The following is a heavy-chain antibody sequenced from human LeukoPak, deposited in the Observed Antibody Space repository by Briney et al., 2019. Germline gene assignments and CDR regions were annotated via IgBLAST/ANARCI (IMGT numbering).Heavy chain of an antibody. CDR3: ASGVVRGLTPFGY. Sequence: GRSLRLSCAASGFTFGSYAMHWVRQAPGKGLEWVAVISYDGSNKYYADSVKGRFTISRDNSKNTLYLQMNSLRAEDTAVYYCASGVVRGLTPFGYWGQGTLVTVSS. D-gene: IGHD3-10*01. J-gene: IGHJ4*02. V-gene: IGHV3-30*04. CDR1: GFTFGSYA. CDR2: ISYDGSNK.